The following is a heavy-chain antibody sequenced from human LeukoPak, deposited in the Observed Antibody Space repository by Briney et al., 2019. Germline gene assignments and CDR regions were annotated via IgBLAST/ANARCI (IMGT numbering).Heavy chain of an antibody. D-gene: IGHD4-17*01. CDR3: ARDGAYGDGFPYYFDY. J-gene: IGHJ4*01. Sequence: GRSLRLSCATSGFTFSSYGMHWVRQAPGKGLEWVAVIWYDGSNKYYADSVKGRFTISRDNSKNTLYLQMNSLRAEDTAVYYCARDGAYGDGFPYYFDYWGHGTLVTVSS. CDR2: IWYDGSNK. CDR1: GFTFSSYG. V-gene: IGHV3-33*01.